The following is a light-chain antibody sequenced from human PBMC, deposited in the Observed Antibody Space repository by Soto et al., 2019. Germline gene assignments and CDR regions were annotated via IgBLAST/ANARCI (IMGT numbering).Light chain of an antibody. CDR1: QSVSSN. V-gene: IGKV3-15*01. CDR3: QQYNNWPPRT. Sequence: EIVMTQSPATLSVSPAERPTLSCRASQSVSSNLAWYQQKPGQAPRLLIYGASTRATSIPGRFSGGGCGTECTLTISSLQSEDLAVYYWQQYNNWPPRTFRQGTKVGIK. CDR2: GAS. J-gene: IGKJ1*01.